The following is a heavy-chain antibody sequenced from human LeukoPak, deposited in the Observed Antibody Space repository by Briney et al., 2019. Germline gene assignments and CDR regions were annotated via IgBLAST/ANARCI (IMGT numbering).Heavy chain of an antibody. CDR3: ARARITMVRGVKGWFDP. V-gene: IGHV1-18*01. CDR1: GYTFTSYG. J-gene: IGHJ5*02. Sequence: ASVKVSCKASGYTFTSYGISWVRQAPGQGLEWMGWISAYNGNTNYAQKLQGRVTMTTDASTSTAYMELRSLRSDDTAVYYCARARITMVRGVKGWFDPWGQGTLVTVSS. D-gene: IGHD3-10*01. CDR2: ISAYNGNT.